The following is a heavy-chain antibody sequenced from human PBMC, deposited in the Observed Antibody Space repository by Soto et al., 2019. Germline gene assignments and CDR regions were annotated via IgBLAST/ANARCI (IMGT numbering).Heavy chain of an antibody. CDR3: HGYGY. V-gene: IGHV3-53*01. CDR2: IYSGGST. Sequence: DVQVVESGGGLIQPGGSLRLSCEVSGFSVTANYMSWVRQAPEKGLEWVSVIYSGGSTYYVDSVMGRFSISRDISKNTLYLQMNSLRAEDTAVYYCHGYGYWGQGTLVTVSS. D-gene: IGHD5-12*01. CDR1: GFSVTANY. J-gene: IGHJ4*02.